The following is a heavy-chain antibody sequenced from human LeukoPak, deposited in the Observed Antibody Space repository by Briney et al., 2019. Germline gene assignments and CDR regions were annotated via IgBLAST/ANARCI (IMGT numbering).Heavy chain of an antibody. CDR3: AVRAPAVKCN. J-gene: IGHJ4*02. V-gene: IGHV3-7*01. D-gene: IGHD6-19*01. CDR1: GFTFSYFW. Sequence: PGGSLRLSCAASGFTFSYFWMSWVRQAPGKGLEWVANIKQDGSERYYVDSVKGRFTISRDNAKNSLSLQMNSLRAEDTAVYYCAVRAPAVKCNWGQGTLATVSS. CDR2: IKQDGSER.